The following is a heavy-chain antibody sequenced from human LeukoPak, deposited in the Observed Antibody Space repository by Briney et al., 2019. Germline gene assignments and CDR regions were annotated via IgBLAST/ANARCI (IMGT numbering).Heavy chain of an antibody. J-gene: IGHJ4*02. CDR3: ARHLQRLVNY. Sequence: SETLSLTCAVYGGSFSGYYWSWIRQPPGKGLEWIGEINHSGSTNYNPSLKSRVTISVDTSKNQFSLKLSSVTAADTAVYYCARHLQRLVNYWGQGTLVTVSS. V-gene: IGHV4-34*01. CDR1: GGSFSGYY. CDR2: INHSGST. D-gene: IGHD6-13*01.